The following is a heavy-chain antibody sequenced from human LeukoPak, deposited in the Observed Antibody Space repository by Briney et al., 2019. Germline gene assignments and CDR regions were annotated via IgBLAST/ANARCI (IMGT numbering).Heavy chain of an antibody. Sequence: PGGSLRLSCAACGFTFSSYDMHWVRQAPGKGLEWVATISYDGDNKYYADSAKGRFTISRDNSKNTLYLQMNSLRAEDTAVYYCARGRNLVAISGYFDYWGQGTLVTVSS. CDR1: GFTFSSYD. J-gene: IGHJ4*02. CDR3: ARGRNLVAISGYFDY. CDR2: ISYDGDNK. D-gene: IGHD3-22*01. V-gene: IGHV3-30-3*01.